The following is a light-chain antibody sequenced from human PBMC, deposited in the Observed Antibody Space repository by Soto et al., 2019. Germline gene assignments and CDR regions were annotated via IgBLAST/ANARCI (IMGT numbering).Light chain of an antibody. CDR1: QGISSY. Sequence: DIQLTQSPSFLSASVGDRVTITCRASQGISSYLAWYQQKPGKAPKLLIYAASTLQSGVPSRFSGSGSGTEFTLTISSLQPEDFATYYCQQLNSYPTVGQGTRLEMK. CDR2: AAS. V-gene: IGKV1-9*01. CDR3: QQLNSYPT. J-gene: IGKJ5*01.